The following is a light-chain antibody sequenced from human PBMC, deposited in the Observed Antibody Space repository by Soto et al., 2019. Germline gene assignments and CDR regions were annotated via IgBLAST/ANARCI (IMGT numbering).Light chain of an antibody. V-gene: IGKV3-20*01. CDR2: GAS. CDR3: HQRQSWPRT. J-gene: IGKJ1*01. Sequence: IGLTPSPGTLSLSPGERATLSFRASQSVTSSYLAWYQQKPGQAPRLLIYGASNRATGIPDRFSGSGSGTDFTLTISSLEPEDFAIYYCHQRQSWPRTFGQGTKVDIK. CDR1: QSVTSSY.